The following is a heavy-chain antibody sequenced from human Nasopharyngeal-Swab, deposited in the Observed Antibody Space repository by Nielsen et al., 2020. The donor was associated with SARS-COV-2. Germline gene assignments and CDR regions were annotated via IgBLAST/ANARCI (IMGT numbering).Heavy chain of an antibody. J-gene: IGHJ6*02. CDR1: GFTVSSNY. D-gene: IGHD5-18*01. CDR2: IYSGGST. V-gene: IGHV3-53*04. CDR3: ARGGYSYGYYYYGMDV. Sequence: GESLKISCAASGFTVSSNYMSWVRQAPGKGLEWVLVIYSGGSTYYADSVKGRFTISRHNSKNTLYLQMNSLRAEDTAVYYCARGGYSYGYYYYGMDVWGQGTTVTVSS.